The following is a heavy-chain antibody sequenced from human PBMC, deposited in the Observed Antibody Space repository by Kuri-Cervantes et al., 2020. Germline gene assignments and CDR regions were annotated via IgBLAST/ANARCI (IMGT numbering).Heavy chain of an antibody. V-gene: IGHV4-39*07. CDR2: IYYSGST. CDR3: ARGRGRLDY. CDR1: GGSISSSSYY. D-gene: IGHD2-15*01. J-gene: IGHJ4*02. Sequence: SETLSLTCTVSGGSISSSSYYWGWIRQPPGKGLGWIGSIYYSGSTYYNPSLKSRVTISVDTSKNQFSLKLSSVTAADTAVCYCARGRGRLDYWGQGTLVTVSS.